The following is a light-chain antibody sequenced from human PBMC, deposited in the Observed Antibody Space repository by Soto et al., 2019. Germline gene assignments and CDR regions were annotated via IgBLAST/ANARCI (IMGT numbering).Light chain of an antibody. CDR2: GAS. V-gene: IGKV3-15*01. CDR1: QSVSSN. J-gene: IGKJ1*01. CDR3: QQYKNWPRT. Sequence: EIVMTQSPATLSVSPGERATLSCRASQSVSSNLAWYHQKPGRAPRILIYGASTRATGIPARFSGSGSGTEFTLTISSLQSEDFAVYYCQQYKNWPRTFGQGTKVDIK.